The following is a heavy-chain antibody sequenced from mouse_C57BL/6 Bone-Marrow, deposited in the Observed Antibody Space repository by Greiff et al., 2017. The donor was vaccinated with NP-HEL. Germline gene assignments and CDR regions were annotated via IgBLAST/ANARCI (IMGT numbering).Heavy chain of an antibody. CDR1: GYTFTSYW. CDR3: ARWCYYYGFFDY. Sequence: VQLQQPGAELVKPGASVKMSCKASGYTFTSYWITWVKPRPGQGLEWIGDIYPGSGSTNYNEKFKSKATLTVDTSSSTAYMQLSSLTSEDSAVYYCARWCYYYGFFDYWGQGTTLTVSS. CDR2: IYPGSGST. V-gene: IGHV1-55*01. D-gene: IGHD1-1*01. J-gene: IGHJ2*01.